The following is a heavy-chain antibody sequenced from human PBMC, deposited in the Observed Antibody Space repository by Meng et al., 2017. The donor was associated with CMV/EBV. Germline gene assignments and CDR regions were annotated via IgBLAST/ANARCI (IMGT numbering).Heavy chain of an antibody. Sequence: SGPTLVKPTQTLTLTCTFSGFSLSTSGVGVGWIRQPPGKALEWLALIYWNDDKRYSPSLKSRLTITKDTSKNQVVLTMTNMDPVDTATYYCARQHLYCSSTSCYIVLDYWGQGTLVTVS. CDR1: GFSLSTSGVG. D-gene: IGHD2-2*02. CDR3: ARQHLYCSSTSCYIVLDY. V-gene: IGHV2-5*01. CDR2: IYWNDDK. J-gene: IGHJ4*02.